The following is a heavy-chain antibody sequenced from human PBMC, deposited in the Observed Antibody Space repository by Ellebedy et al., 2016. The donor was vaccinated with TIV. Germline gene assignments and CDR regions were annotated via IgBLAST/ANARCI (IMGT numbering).Heavy chain of an antibody. CDR1: GFTFKSYG. Sequence: GESLKISCVASGFTFKSYGMHWVRQAPGKGLEWVAVVWYDEKNKRIADSVKGRFTISRDNAQSTVFLEMNSLRAEDTAVYYCAREMVAPGPYDYYYGMDVWGQGTTVTVSS. J-gene: IGHJ6*02. V-gene: IGHV3-33*01. CDR3: AREMVAPGPYDYYYGMDV. CDR2: VWYDEKNK. D-gene: IGHD5-12*01.